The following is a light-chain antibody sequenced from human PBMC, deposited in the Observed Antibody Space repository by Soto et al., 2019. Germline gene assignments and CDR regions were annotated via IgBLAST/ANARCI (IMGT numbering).Light chain of an antibody. J-gene: IGKJ2*01. CDR1: QSVTSTY. V-gene: IGKV3-20*01. CDR2: GAS. Sequence: DIVLTQSPGTLSLSPGDRATLSCRTSQSVTSTYLAWYQQKPGQAPRLLIYGASGRATGIPDRFSGSGSGTDFTLTISRLEPDDFAVYYCQQYGDSPPYTFGQGTKLEIK. CDR3: QQYGDSPPYT.